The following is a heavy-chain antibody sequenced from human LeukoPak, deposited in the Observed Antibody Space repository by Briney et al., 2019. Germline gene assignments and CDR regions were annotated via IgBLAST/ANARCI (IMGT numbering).Heavy chain of an antibody. J-gene: IGHJ4*02. V-gene: IGHV3-11*01. Sequence: GGSLRLSCAASGFSFKDYYFSWIRQAPGKGLEWVSFINVNGGAMYYADFVKGRFTISRDNAKIALYLEMNSLRVEDTAVYYCARGPRILAAGSYYFDYWGQGSLVTVSS. D-gene: IGHD6-13*01. CDR3: ARGPRILAAGSYYFDY. CDR1: GFSFKDYY. CDR2: INVNGGAM.